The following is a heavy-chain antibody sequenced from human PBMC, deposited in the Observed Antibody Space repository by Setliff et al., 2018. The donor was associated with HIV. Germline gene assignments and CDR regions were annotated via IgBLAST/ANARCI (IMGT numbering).Heavy chain of an antibody. CDR3: TRAQIAAPRPFDY. CDR2: VNHKGVA. CDR1: GGAFSGYY. J-gene: IGHJ4*02. V-gene: IGHV4-34*01. Sequence: PSETLSLTCAVHGGAFSGYYWTWIRQSPGRGLEWIGEVNHKGVANYSPSLMRRATISADTSKNQFSLRLSSVTAADTALYFCTRAQIAAPRPFDYWGQGTLVTAPQ. D-gene: IGHD2-21*01.